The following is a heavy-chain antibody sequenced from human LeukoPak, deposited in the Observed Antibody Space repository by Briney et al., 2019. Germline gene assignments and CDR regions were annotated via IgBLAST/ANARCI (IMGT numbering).Heavy chain of an antibody. D-gene: IGHD5-24*01. Sequence: ASVKVSCKASGYTFTTYGITWVRQAPGQGLEWMGWISPYNGNTNYAQELQGRVTITADESTSTAYMELSSLRSEDTAVYYCARMEMATGIDYWGQGTLVTVSS. V-gene: IGHV1-18*01. J-gene: IGHJ4*02. CDR1: GYTFTTYG. CDR2: ISPYNGNT. CDR3: ARMEMATGIDY.